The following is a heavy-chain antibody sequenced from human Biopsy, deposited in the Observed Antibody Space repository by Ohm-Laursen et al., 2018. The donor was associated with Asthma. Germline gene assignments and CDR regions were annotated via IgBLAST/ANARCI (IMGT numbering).Heavy chain of an antibody. Sequence: PVTLSLTCTVSGGSISNTNWWSWVRQSPGKGLEWLGEIFHSGNTHDNPSPKSRVTMSGDNSKNLFSLKLLSVTAADTAVYFCARAPIPAYSDSSGFDLWGQGTLVTVSS. D-gene: IGHD3-22*01. CDR3: ARAPIPAYSDSSGFDL. J-gene: IGHJ4*02. V-gene: IGHV4-4*01. CDR2: IFHSGNT. CDR1: GGSISNTNW.